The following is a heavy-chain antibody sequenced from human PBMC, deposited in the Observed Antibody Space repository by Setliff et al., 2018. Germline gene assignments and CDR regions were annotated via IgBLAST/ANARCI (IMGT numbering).Heavy chain of an antibody. D-gene: IGHD3-10*01. CDR3: ARDGGFGESSRYFDY. V-gene: IGHV1-69*10. CDR1: GGTFSSYA. CDR2: IIPILGIA. J-gene: IGHJ4*02. Sequence: SVKVSCKASGGTFSSYAISWVRQAPGQGLEWMGGIIPILGIANYAQEFQGRVTITADESTSTAYMELSSLRSEDTAVYYCARDGGFGESSRYFDYWGQGTLVTVSS.